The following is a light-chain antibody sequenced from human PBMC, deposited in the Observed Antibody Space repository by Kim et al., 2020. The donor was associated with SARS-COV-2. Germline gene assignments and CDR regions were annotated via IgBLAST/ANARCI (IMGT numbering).Light chain of an antibody. CDR1: QGISTA. Sequence: ASVGDRVTITCRASQGISTALAWYQQKPGKAPRLLIYDASNFEPGVPLRFSGSGSGTDFTLTIDSLQPEDFATYYCQQLNDYSFTFGPGTKVDIK. J-gene: IGKJ3*01. CDR2: DAS. CDR3: QQLNDYSFT. V-gene: IGKV1D-13*01.